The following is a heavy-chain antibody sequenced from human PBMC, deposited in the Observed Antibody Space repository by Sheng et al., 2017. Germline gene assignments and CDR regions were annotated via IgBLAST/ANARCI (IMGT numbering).Heavy chain of an antibody. CDR3: ARGSYYDSSGYYLYAFDI. Sequence: QVQLVQSGAEVKKPGSSVKVSCKASGGTFSSYTISWVRQAPGQGLEWMGRIIPILGIANYAQKFQGRVTITADKSTSTAYMELSSLRSEDTAVYYCARGSYYDSSGYYLYAFDIWGQGTMVTVSS. V-gene: IGHV1-69*02. CDR1: GGTFSSYT. D-gene: IGHD3-22*01. J-gene: IGHJ3*02. CDR2: IIPILGIA.